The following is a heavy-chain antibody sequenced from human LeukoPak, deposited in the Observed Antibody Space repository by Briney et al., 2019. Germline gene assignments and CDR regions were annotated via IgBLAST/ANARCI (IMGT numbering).Heavy chain of an antibody. Sequence: SETLSLTCTVSGGSISSYYWSWIRQPPGKGLEWIGYIYYSGSTNYNPSLKSRVTISVDTSKNQFSLQLNSVTPEDTAVYHCARALGKNWFDPWGQGTLVTVSS. V-gene: IGHV4-59*12. CDR1: GGSISSYY. CDR3: ARALGKNWFDP. CDR2: IYYSGST. J-gene: IGHJ5*02. D-gene: IGHD3-3*02.